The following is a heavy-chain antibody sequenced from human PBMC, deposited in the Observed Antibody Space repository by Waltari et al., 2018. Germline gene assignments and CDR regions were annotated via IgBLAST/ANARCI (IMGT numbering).Heavy chain of an antibody. J-gene: IGHJ6*03. CDR3: ATHKLGISQHYYHMGA. CDR1: GSTFGGYG. CDR2: IIPIFGIP. Sequence: VQLVQSGAEVRPPGCSVKVSCKASGSTFGGYGISGVRLTPGQRLEWLVVIIPIFGIPDYSQKFQDRLTITADASTSTAYMELSSLTSEDTAIYFCATHKLGISQHYYHMGAWGKGTTVTISS. D-gene: IGHD7-27*01. V-gene: IGHV1-69*12.